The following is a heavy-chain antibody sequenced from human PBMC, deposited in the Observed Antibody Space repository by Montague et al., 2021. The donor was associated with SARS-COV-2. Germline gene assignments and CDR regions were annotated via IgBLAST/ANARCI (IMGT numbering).Heavy chain of an antibody. V-gene: IGHV4-4*02. D-gene: IGHD3-22*01. Sequence: SETLSLTYAVSGGSISSSHWFTWVRQPPGKGLEWIGDIYDSETISYNPSLKRRVTISVDRTKNQFSLKLSSVTAADTAVYYCARGPDSSGYYNDFDYWGQGTLVTVSS. CDR1: GGSISSSHW. CDR2: IYDSETI. J-gene: IGHJ4*02. CDR3: ARGPDSSGYYNDFDY.